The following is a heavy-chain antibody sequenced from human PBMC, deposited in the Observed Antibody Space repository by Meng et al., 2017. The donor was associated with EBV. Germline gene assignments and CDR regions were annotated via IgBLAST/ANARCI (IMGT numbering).Heavy chain of an antibody. Sequence: VQLMASGGGVVQPGRSLRASCAASGFTFSNYGMHWVRQVPGKGLEWVAAIWYDGTNEYYAASVKGRFTISRDNSKNTVYLQMNSLRAEDTAVYFCARPTQPYSRAPLDYWGQGTLVTVSS. D-gene: IGHD6-13*01. V-gene: IGHV3-33*01. CDR1: GFTFSNYG. CDR3: ARPTQPYSRAPLDY. J-gene: IGHJ4*02. CDR2: IWYDGTNE.